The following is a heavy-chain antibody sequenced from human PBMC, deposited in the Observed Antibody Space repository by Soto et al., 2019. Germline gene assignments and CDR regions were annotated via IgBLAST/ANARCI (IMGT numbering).Heavy chain of an antibody. CDR1: GFPFSSYG. V-gene: IGHV3-30*03. D-gene: IGHD2-2*01. CDR2: ISYDGSNK. Sequence: GGSLRLSCAASGFPFSSYGMHWVRQAPGKGLVWVAVISYDGSNKYYADSVKGRFTISRDNAKNTLYLQMNSLRAEDTAVYYCARAGLGYCTSTSCHPGFDIWGQGTMVTVSS. J-gene: IGHJ3*02. CDR3: ARAGLGYCTSTSCHPGFDI.